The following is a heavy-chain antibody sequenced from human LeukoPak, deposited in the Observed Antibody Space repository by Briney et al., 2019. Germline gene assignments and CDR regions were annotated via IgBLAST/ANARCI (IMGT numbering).Heavy chain of an antibody. Sequence: PGGSLRLSCAASGFTFSNYWMTWVRQAPGKGLEWVANIKKDGSEKNYVDSVKGRFTISRDNAKNSLYLQMNSLRAEDTAVYYCVRGGGYWGQGTLVTVSS. CDR2: IKKDGSEK. CDR1: GFTFSNYW. V-gene: IGHV3-7*01. CDR3: VRGGGY. J-gene: IGHJ4*02.